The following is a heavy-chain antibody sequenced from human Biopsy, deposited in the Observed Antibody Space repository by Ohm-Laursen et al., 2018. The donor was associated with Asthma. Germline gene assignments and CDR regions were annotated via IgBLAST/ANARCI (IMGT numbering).Heavy chain of an antibody. CDR1: GYTFSNYG. Sequence: SVKVSCKASGYTFSNYGIAWVRQAPGQGLEWMGWSSAYNGHTKYAQKFHDRVTMTTDKSTNTAHMELRSLTSDDTAVYYCAKVDPYSGYYSREGARLLWFDPWGQGTLVTVSS. CDR2: SSAYNGHT. CDR3: AKVDPYSGYYSREGARLLWFDP. V-gene: IGHV1-18*04. J-gene: IGHJ5*02. D-gene: IGHD1-26*01.